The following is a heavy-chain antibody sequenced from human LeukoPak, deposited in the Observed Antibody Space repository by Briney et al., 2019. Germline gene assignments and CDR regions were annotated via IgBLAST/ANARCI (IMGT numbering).Heavy chain of an antibody. D-gene: IGHD3-22*01. CDR1: GFTFSSYW. V-gene: IGHV3-7*01. Sequence: PGGSLRLSCAASGFTFSSYWMSWVRQAPGKGLEWVANIKQDGSQKYYVDSVKGRFTISRDNAKNSLYLQMNSLRAEDTAVYYCARDLPYYYDSSGHFDYWGQGTLVTVSS. J-gene: IGHJ4*02. CDR3: ARDLPYYYDSSGHFDY. CDR2: IKQDGSQK.